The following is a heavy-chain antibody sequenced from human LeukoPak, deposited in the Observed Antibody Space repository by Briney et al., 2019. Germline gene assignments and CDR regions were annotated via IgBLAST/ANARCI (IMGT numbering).Heavy chain of an antibody. CDR3: ARDSVRESGVGSWYFGNYYYGMDV. Sequence: GASVKVSCKASGYTFTGYYMHWVRQAPGQGLEWMGWINPNSGGTNCAQKFQGRVTMTRDTSISTAYMELSRLRSDDTAVYYCARDSVRESGVGSWYFGNYYYGMDVWGQGTTVTVSS. J-gene: IGHJ6*02. CDR2: INPNSGGT. V-gene: IGHV1-2*02. CDR1: GYTFTGYY. D-gene: IGHD6-13*01.